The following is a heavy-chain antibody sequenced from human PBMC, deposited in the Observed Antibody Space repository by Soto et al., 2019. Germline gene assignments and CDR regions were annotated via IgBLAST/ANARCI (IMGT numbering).Heavy chain of an antibody. V-gene: IGHV3-20*04. CDR3: ARVPPGGYSGYDSAFDI. CDR1: GFTFGDYA. Sequence: GGSLRLSCTASGFTFGDYAMSWFRQAPGKGLEWVGFIRSKAYGGSTGYADSVKGRFTISRDNAKNSLYLQMNSLRAEDTALYYCARVPPGGYSGYDSAFDIWGQGTMVTVSS. CDR2: IRSKAYGGST. J-gene: IGHJ3*02. D-gene: IGHD5-12*01.